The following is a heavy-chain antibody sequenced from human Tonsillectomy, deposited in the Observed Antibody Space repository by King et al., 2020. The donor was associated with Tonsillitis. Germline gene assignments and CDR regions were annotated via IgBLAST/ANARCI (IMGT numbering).Heavy chain of an antibody. J-gene: IGHJ5*02. CDR1: GFSFSSYA. CDR2: ISGSGGTT. D-gene: IGHD5-12*01. V-gene: IGHV3-23*04. Sequence: EVQLVESGGGLVQPGGSLRLSCAASGFSFSSYAMSWVRQAPGKGLEWVSAISGSGGTTHYADSVKGRFTISRDNSKNTLYLQMNSLSAEDTAVYYCAKDSYDTPTELGYSGYDPWGQGTLVTVSS. CDR3: AKDSYDTPTELGYSGYDP.